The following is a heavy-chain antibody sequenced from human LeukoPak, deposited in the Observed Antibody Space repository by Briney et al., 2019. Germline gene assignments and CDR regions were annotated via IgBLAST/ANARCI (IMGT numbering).Heavy chain of an antibody. J-gene: IGHJ4*02. CDR2: ISYDGSNK. CDR3: AKDYCSSTSCYADY. D-gene: IGHD2-2*01. CDR1: GFTFSSYG. Sequence: PGRSLRLSCAASGFTFSSYGMHWVRQAPGKGLEWVAVISYDGSNKYYADSVKGRFTISRDNSKNTLYLQMNSLRAEDTAVYYCAKDYCSSTSCYADYWGQGTLVTVSS. V-gene: IGHV3-30*18.